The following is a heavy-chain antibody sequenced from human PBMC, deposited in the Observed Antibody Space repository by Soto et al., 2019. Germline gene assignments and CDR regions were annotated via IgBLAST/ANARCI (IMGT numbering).Heavy chain of an antibody. D-gene: IGHD3-16*02. J-gene: IGHJ4*02. V-gene: IGHV3-23*01. CDR2: ISGRGGST. CDR1: GFTFSSYA. Sequence: EVQLLESGGGLVQPGGSLRLSCAASGFTFSSYAMSWVRQAPGKGLEWVAAISGRGGSTYYADSVKGRFTISRDKSKNTLYLQMNSLRAEDTAVYYCAKGLNYDYVWGSYRQYYFDYWGQGTLVTVSS. CDR3: AKGLNYDYVWGSYRQYYFDY.